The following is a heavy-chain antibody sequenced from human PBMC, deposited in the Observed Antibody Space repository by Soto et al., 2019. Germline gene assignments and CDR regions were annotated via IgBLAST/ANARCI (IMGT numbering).Heavy chain of an antibody. CDR1: GYSFTSYW. V-gene: IGHV5-10-1*01. CDR3: ASGPMRLLSAIDI. Sequence: PGESLEISCKGSGYSFTSYWISWVRQMPGKGLEWMGRIDPSDSYTNYSPSFQGHVTISADKSISTAYLQRSSLKASDTAMYYCASGPMRLLSAIDIWGQGTMVTVSS. D-gene: IGHD3-22*01. CDR2: IDPSDSYT. J-gene: IGHJ3*02.